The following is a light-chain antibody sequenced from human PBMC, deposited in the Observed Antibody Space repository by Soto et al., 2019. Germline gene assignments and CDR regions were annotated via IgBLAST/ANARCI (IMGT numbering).Light chain of an antibody. V-gene: IGKV1-5*01. CDR1: QRMSAW. J-gene: IGKJ1*01. Sequence: DIQMTQSPTTLSASVGDRVIITCRASQRMSAWLAWYQQKPGQAPTLLIYDASSLETGVPSRFSGSGSGTDFTLTISSLQPDDFAIYYCQQYDTYPWTFGQGTKVEIK. CDR2: DAS. CDR3: QQYDTYPWT.